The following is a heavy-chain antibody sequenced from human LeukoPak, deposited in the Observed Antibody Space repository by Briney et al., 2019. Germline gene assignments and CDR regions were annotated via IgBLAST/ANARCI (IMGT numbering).Heavy chain of an antibody. D-gene: IGHD3-22*01. Sequence: GGSLRLSCAASGFTFSSYWMSWGRQAPGQGLEWVANIKQDGNEKYYVDSVKSRFTIFRDNAKNSLYLQMNSLRAEDTVVYYCARDSLWSSGYSEFDYWGQGTLVTVSS. V-gene: IGHV3-7*01. CDR1: GFTFSSYW. J-gene: IGHJ4*02. CDR2: IKQDGNEK. CDR3: ARDSLWSSGYSEFDY.